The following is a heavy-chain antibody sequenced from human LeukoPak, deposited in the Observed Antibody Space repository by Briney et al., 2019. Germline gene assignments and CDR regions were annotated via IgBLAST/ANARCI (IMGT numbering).Heavy chain of an antibody. CDR3: ARGPRYSYFDY. Sequence: SETLSLTCTVSGGSISNYYWSWIRQPPGKGLEWIGYIYYSGSTNYNPSLKSRVTISVDTSKNQFSLKLSSVTAADTAVYYCARGPRYSYFDYWGQGTLVTDSS. CDR1: GGSISNYY. D-gene: IGHD1-14*01. J-gene: IGHJ4*02. CDR2: IYYSGST. V-gene: IGHV4-59*01.